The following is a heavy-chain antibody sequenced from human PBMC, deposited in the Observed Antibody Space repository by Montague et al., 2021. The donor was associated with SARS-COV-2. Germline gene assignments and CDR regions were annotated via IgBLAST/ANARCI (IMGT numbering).Heavy chain of an antibody. CDR1: GYSISSGYY. CDR2: IEYSGST. CDR3: ARDITLGMDV. V-gene: IGHV4-38-2*02. Sequence: SETLSLTCIVSGYSISSGYYWGWVRQTPGKGLEWLGFIEYSGSTYYIPSLKTRVTMSLDTSKNQFSLKLTSVTAADTALYYCARDITLGMDVWGRGTTVTVSS. J-gene: IGHJ6*02.